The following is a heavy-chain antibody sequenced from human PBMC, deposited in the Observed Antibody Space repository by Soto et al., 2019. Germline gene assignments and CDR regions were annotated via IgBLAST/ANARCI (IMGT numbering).Heavy chain of an antibody. CDR2: IYTSGST. J-gene: IGHJ4*02. D-gene: IGHD5-12*01. CDR3: ARESPVRAVATIVVDY. Sequence: QVQLQESGPGLVKPSETLSLTCTVSGGSISSYYWSWIRQPAGKGLEWIGRIYTSGSTNYNPSLKSRVTMSVDTSKNQFSLKLSSVTAADTAVYYCARESPVRAVATIVVDYWGQGTLVTVSS. CDR1: GGSISSYY. V-gene: IGHV4-4*07.